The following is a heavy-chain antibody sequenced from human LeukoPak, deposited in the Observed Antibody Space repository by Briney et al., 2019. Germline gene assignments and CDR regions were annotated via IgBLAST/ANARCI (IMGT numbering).Heavy chain of an antibody. V-gene: IGHV3-23*01. CDR2: ISGSGGST. D-gene: IGHD6-19*01. CDR3: AKADLSSGWYQGVKY. CDR1: GFTFSSYA. J-gene: IGHJ4*02. Sequence: PGGSLRLSCAAYGFTFSSYAMSWVRQAPGKGLEWVSAISGSGGSTYYADSVKGRFTISRDNSKNTLYLQMNSLRAEDTAVYYCAKADLSSGWYQGVKYWGQGTLVTVSS.